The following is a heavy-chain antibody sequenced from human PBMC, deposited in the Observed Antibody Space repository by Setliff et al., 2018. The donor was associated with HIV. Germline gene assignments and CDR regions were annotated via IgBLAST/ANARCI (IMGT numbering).Heavy chain of an antibody. J-gene: IGHJ4*02. V-gene: IGHV1-8*03. D-gene: IGHD3-10*01. CDR2: MNPNSGNT. CDR1: GYTFTTYG. CDR3: ARVWFGETIFDY. Sequence: ASVKVSCKPSGYTFTTYGLSWVRQAPGQGLEWMGWMNPNSGNTGYAQKFQGRVTITTDESTSTAYMELSSLRSEDTAVYYCARVWFGETIFDYWGQGTLVTVSS.